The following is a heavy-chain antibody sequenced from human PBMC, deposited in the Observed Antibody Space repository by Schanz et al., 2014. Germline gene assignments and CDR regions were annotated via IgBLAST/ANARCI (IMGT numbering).Heavy chain of an antibody. V-gene: IGHV3-7*01. CDR3: ARDRQQLVGRIGYYYGMDV. J-gene: IGHJ6*02. CDR2: INQDASEK. Sequence: EVQLVESGGGLVQPGGSLRLSCAVSGSTFSNYWMTWVRQAPGKGLEWVANINQDASEKYYVDSVKGRFTISRDNSKNTLYLQMNSLRAEDTAVYYCARDRQQLVGRIGYYYGMDVWGQGTTVTVSS. D-gene: IGHD6-13*01. CDR1: GSTFSNYW.